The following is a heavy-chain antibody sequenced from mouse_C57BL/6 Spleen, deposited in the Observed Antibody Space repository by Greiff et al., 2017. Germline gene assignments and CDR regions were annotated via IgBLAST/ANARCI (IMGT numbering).Heavy chain of an antibody. CDR3: ARDRGDYYGSSYGFDY. CDR1: GYSITSGYY. Sequence: EVKLMESGPGLVKPSQSLSLTCSVTGYSITSGYYWNWIRQFPGNKLEWMGYISYDGSNNYNPSLKNRISITRDTSKNQFFLKLNSVTTEDTATYYCARDRGDYYGSSYGFDYWGQGTTLTVSS. D-gene: IGHD1-1*01. V-gene: IGHV3-6*01. J-gene: IGHJ2*01. CDR2: ISYDGSN.